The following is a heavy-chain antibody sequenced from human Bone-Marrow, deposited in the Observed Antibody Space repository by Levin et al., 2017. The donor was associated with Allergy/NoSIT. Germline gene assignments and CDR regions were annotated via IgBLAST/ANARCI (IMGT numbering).Heavy chain of an antibody. CDR2: ISYDGSNK. CDR1: GFTFSSYG. J-gene: IGHJ4*02. Sequence: GESLKISCAASGFTFSSYGMHWVRQAPGKGLEWVAVISYDGSNKYYADSVKGRFTISRDNSKNTLYLQMNSLRAEDTAVYYCAKGSRLGEQWLVGLIDYWGQGTLVTVSS. D-gene: IGHD6-19*01. CDR3: AKGSRLGEQWLVGLIDY. V-gene: IGHV3-30*18.